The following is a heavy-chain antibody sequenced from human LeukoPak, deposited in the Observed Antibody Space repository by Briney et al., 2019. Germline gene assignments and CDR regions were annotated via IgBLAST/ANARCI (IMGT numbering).Heavy chain of an antibody. CDR2: IHSGGTT. CDR3: ARDPGMERFGVVFDS. J-gene: IGHJ4*02. CDR1: GGSISGYY. D-gene: IGHD3-10*01. Sequence: PSETLSLTCTVSGGSISGYYWNWIRQPAGKGLEWIGRIHSGGTTNYNPSLESRVTMSVDTFKSQFSLKLTSVTAADTAVYYCARDPGMERFGVVFDSWGQGTLVTVSS. V-gene: IGHV4-4*07.